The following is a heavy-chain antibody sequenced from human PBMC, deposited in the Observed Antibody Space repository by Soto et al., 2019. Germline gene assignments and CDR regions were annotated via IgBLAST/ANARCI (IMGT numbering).Heavy chain of an antibody. Sequence: SETLSLTCTVSGGSISSGAFYWSWVRQPPGKGLEWIGYIHHNGNSYNNPSLRSRLNISLDTSKNQFSLNLTSVTAADTALYYCARASATGTRWFDPWGQGTLVTVSS. CDR3: ARASATGTRWFDP. J-gene: IGHJ5*02. D-gene: IGHD1-26*01. CDR1: GGSISSGAFY. CDR2: IHHNGNS. V-gene: IGHV4-31*03.